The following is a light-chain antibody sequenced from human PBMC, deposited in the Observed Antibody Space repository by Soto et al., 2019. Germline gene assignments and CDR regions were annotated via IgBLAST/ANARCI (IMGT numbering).Light chain of an antibody. Sequence: IQLTQSPSFLSPSIGESVTITCRASQDIDRWLAWYQQKPGKAPNLLIYAASSLQSGVPSRFSGSGSGTDFTLTISSLQPEDFATYYCLQDYNYPLTFGGGTKVDIK. CDR3: LQDYNYPLT. V-gene: IGKV1-6*01. CDR2: AAS. CDR1: QDIDRW. J-gene: IGKJ4*01.